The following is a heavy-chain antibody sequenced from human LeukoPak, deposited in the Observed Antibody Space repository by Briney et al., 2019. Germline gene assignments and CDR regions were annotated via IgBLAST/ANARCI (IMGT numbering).Heavy chain of an antibody. CDR1: RFIFSNFA. Sequence: GGSLRLSCVASRFIFSNFAMHWVRQAPGKGLEWVAFISYDGRNKNYADSVKGRFTIFRDNSKNTLYLQMNNLRVEDAAVYYCAREWVGYCSGGSCPDAFDIWGQGTMVTVSS. D-gene: IGHD2-15*01. J-gene: IGHJ3*02. V-gene: IGHV3-30*04. CDR3: AREWVGYCSGGSCPDAFDI. CDR2: ISYDGRNK.